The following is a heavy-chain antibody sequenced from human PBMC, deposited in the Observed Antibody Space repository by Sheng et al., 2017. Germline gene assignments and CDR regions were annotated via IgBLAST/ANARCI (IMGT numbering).Heavy chain of an antibody. V-gene: IGHV1-8*03. CDR2: MNPNSGNT. D-gene: IGHD2-2*01. Sequence: QVQLVQSGAEVKKPGASVKVSCKASGYTFTSYDINWVRQATGQGLEWMGWMNPNSGNTGYAQKFQGRVTITRNTSISTAYMELSSLRSEDTAVYYCAVVRAGLGYYYYYMDVWGQGTTVTVSS. CDR1: GYTFTSYD. J-gene: IGHJ6*03. CDR3: AVVRAGLGYYYYYMDV.